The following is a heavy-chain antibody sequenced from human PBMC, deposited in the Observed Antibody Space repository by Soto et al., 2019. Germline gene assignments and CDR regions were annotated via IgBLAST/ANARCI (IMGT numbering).Heavy chain of an antibody. V-gene: IGHV3-30-3*01. CDR2: ISYDGSNK. D-gene: IGHD6-13*01. CDR1: GFTFSSYA. CDR3: ARDCLSQLDHDYYYGMDV. J-gene: IGHJ6*02. Sequence: QVQLVESGGGVVQPGRSLRLSCAASGFTFSSYAMHWVRQAPGKGLEWVAVISYDGSNKYYADSVKGRFTISRDNSKNTLYLQMNSLRAEDTAVYYCARDCLSQLDHDYYYGMDVWGQGTTVTVSS.